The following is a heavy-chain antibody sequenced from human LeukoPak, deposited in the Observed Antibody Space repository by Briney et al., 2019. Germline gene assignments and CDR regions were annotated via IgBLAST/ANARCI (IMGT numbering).Heavy chain of an antibody. D-gene: IGHD3-22*01. Sequence: GRSLRLSCAASGFTFSSYAMHWVRQAPGKGLEWVAVISYDGSNKYYADSVKGRFTVSRDNSQNTLYLQMNSLRAEDTAVYYCAKATKSIVVDNYFDYWGQGALVTVSS. CDR2: ISYDGSNK. CDR1: GFTFSSYA. V-gene: IGHV3-30*07. CDR3: AKATKSIVVDNYFDY. J-gene: IGHJ4*02.